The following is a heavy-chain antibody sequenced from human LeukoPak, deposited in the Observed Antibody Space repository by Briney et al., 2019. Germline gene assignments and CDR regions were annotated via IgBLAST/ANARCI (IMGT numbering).Heavy chain of an antibody. Sequence: GGSLRLSCAASGFTFSSYAMHWVRQAPGKGLEWVAVISYDGSNKYYADSVKGRFTISRDNSKNTLYLQMNSLRAEDTAVYYCARGGLHFDPWGQGTLVTVSS. CDR2: ISYDGSNK. D-gene: IGHD3-16*01. V-gene: IGHV3-30*04. CDR3: ARGGLHFDP. CDR1: GFTFSSYA. J-gene: IGHJ5*02.